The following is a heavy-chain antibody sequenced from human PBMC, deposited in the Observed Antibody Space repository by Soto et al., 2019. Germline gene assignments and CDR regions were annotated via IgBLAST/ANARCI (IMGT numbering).Heavy chain of an antibody. CDR1: GGSFSGYY. CDR2: INWNGGST. Sequence: ETLSLTCAVYGGSFSGYYWSWVRQAPGKGLEWVSGINWNGGSTGYADSVKGRFTISRDNAKNSLYLQMNSLRAEDTALYYCARGADYDILTSDYWGQGTLVTVSS. D-gene: IGHD3-9*01. J-gene: IGHJ4*02. CDR3: ARGADYDILTSDY. V-gene: IGHV3-20*04.